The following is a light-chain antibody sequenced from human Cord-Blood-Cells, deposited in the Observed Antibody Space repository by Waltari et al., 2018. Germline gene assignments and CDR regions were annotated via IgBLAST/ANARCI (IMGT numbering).Light chain of an antibody. Sequence: QSALTQPRSVSGSPGQSVTISCTGPSSDVGGYNYVSWYQQHPGKAPKLMIYDGSKRPSGVPYRFSGSKSGNTASLTISGLQAEDEADYYCCSYAGSYTYWVFGGGTKLTVL. J-gene: IGLJ3*02. CDR1: SSDVGGYNY. V-gene: IGLV2-11*01. CDR3: CSYAGSYTYWV. CDR2: DGS.